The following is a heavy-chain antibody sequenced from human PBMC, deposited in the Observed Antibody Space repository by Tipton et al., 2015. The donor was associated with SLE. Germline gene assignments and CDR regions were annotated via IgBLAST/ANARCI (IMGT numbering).Heavy chain of an antibody. Sequence: SLRLSCKASGFYFGHYWLSWVRQAPGKGLEWVGNIKQDGSEENYVNSVKGRFIISRDDDKSLFLQMNSLRAEDTAVYYCARVAPRGSSYYYYMDVWGKGTTVIVTS. J-gene: IGHJ6*03. V-gene: IGHV3-7*01. CDR2: IKQDGSEE. CDR3: ARVAPRGSSYYYYMDV. CDR1: GFYFGHYW.